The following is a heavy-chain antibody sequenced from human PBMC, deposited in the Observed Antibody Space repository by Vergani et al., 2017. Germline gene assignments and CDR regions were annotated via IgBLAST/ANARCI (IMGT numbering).Heavy chain of an antibody. D-gene: IGHD4-17*01. V-gene: IGHV3-33*01. CDR1: GFAFRTYG. CDR2: IWYDGSST. CDR3: ARGASGDYVSSFDY. J-gene: IGHJ4*02. Sequence: QVQLVESGGGVVQPGRSLRLSCVASGFAFRTYGMHWVRQAPGKGLEWVAIIWYDGSSTYYADSVKGRFTISRDNSKNTLYLQMNSLRAEDTAVYYCARGASGDYVSSFDYWGQGTLVTVSS.